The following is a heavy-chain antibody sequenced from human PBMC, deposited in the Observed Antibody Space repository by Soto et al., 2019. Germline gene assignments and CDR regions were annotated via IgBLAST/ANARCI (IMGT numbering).Heavy chain of an antibody. CDR3: ARNMDDYYGPGSGNGHGF. CDR2: INPRFGDT. V-gene: IGHV1-2*02. J-gene: IGHJ6*02. D-gene: IGHD6-25*01. Sequence: QVQLVQSGAELKEPGDSVRVSCEASGYTFTAYYIHWVRQAPGQGLEWMGWINPRFGDTSYAQDFQGRVSMTRDTSSSTGYMELSRLTSDDTAIYYCARNMDDYYGPGSGNGHGFWGQGTTVTVFS. CDR1: GYTFTAYY.